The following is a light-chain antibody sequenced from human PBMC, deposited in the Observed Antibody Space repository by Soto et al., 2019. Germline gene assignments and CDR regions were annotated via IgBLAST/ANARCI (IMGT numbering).Light chain of an antibody. Sequence: EIVLTQSPATLSLYPGERATLSCRASQSVSSYLAWYQQKPGQAPRLLIYDASNRATGIPARFSGSGSGTDFTLTISSLEPEDFAAYYCQQRSNWPPITFGQGTRLEIK. CDR1: QSVSSY. CDR3: QQRSNWPPIT. V-gene: IGKV3-11*01. CDR2: DAS. J-gene: IGKJ5*01.